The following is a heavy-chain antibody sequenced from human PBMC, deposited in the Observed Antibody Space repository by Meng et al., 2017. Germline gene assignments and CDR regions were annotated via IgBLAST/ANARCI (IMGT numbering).Heavy chain of an antibody. Sequence: KVSCKGSGYSFTSYWIGWVRQMPGKGLEWMGIIYPGDSDTRYSPSFQGQVTISADKSISTAYLQWSSLKASDAAMYYCASGYSYGHGSRAFDIWGQGTMVT. J-gene: IGHJ3*02. D-gene: IGHD5-18*01. V-gene: IGHV5-51*01. CDR3: ASGYSYGHGSRAFDI. CDR1: GYSFTSYW. CDR2: IYPGDSDT.